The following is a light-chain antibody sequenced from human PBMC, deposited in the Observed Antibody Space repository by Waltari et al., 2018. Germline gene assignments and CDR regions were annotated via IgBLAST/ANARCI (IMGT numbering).Light chain of an antibody. J-gene: IGLJ2*01. V-gene: IGLV1-44*01. CDR1: SSNIGSNP. Sequence: QSVLTQPPSASGTPGQRVTISCSGSSSNIGSNPVNWYQQLPGTAPKLLIYSNNQRPSGFPDRFSGSKSGTSASLAISGLQSEDEADYYCAAWDDSLNGRVFGGGTKLTVL. CDR2: SNN. CDR3: AAWDDSLNGRV.